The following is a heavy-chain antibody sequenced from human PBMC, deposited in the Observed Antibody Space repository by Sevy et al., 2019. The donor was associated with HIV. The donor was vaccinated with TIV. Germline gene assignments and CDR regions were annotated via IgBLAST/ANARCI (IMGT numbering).Heavy chain of an antibody. V-gene: IGHV4-61*05. D-gene: IGHD2-8*02. CDR1: GGSISSSSYY. CDR2: IYYSGST. CDR3: ARLVLHGKGRNWFDP. J-gene: IGHJ5*02. Sequence: SETLSLTCTVSGGSISSSSYYWSWIRQPPGKGLEWIGYIYYSGSTNYNPSLKSRVTISVDTSKNQFSLKLSSVTAADTAVYYCARLVLHGKGRNWFDPWGQGTLVTVSS.